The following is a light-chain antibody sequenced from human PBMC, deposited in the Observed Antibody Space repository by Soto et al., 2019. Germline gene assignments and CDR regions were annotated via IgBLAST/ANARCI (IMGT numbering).Light chain of an antibody. CDR1: QNINTW. CDR2: DAS. Sequence: DIQMTQSPSTLSASVGDRATITCRATQNINTWLAWYQQKPGKAPKMFIYDASRLQNGVPSRFSGSGSGTQFTLTISSLQHDDFETYYCQQSNSFGQGTKLDVK. CDR3: QQSNS. V-gene: IGKV1-5*01. J-gene: IGKJ2*01.